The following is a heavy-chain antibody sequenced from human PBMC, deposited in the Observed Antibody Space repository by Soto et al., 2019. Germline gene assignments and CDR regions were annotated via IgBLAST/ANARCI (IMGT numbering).Heavy chain of an antibody. CDR1: GFTFDDYA. V-gene: IGHV3-9*01. J-gene: IGHJ6*03. D-gene: IGHD3-3*01. Sequence: EVQLVGSGGGLVQPGRSLRLSCAASGFTFDDYAMHWVRQAPGKGLEWVSGISWNSGSIGYADSVKGRFTISRDNAKNALYLQMNSLRAEDTALYYCAKDISPIFGVVIVPAHYYYMDVWGKGTTVTVSS. CDR2: ISWNSGSI. CDR3: AKDISPIFGVVIVPAHYYYMDV.